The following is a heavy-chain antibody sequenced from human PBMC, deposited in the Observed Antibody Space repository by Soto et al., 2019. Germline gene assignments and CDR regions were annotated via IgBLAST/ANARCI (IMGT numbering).Heavy chain of an antibody. V-gene: IGHV4-59*01. Sequence: SETLSLTCTVSGGSISSYYWSWIRQPPGKGLEWIGYIYYSGGTNYNPSLKSRVTISVDTSKNQFSLKLSSVTAADTAVYYCARDPGGVFDYWGQGTLVTVSS. D-gene: IGHD3-10*01. J-gene: IGHJ4*02. CDR1: GGSISSYY. CDR2: IYYSGGT. CDR3: ARDPGGVFDY.